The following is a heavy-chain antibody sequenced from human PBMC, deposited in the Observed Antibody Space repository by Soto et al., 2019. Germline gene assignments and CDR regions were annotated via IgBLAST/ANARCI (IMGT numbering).Heavy chain of an antibody. CDR2: INHSGST. J-gene: IGHJ5*02. V-gene: IGHV4-34*01. CDR3: ARGLVRGNWFDP. Sequence: QVQLQQWGAGLLKPSETLSLTCAVYGGSFSGYYWSWIRQPPGKGLEWIGEINHSGSTNYNPSLKSRVTISVDTSKNQFSLKLSSVTAADTAVYYCARGLVRGNWFDPWGQGTLVTVSS. CDR1: GGSFSGYY. D-gene: IGHD3-10*01.